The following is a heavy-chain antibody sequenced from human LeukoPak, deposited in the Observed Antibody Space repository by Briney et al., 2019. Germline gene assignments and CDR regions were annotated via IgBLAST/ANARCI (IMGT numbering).Heavy chain of an antibody. CDR1: GFTFSSYA. Sequence: GSLRLSCAASGFTFSSYAMSWVRQAPGKVLEWVGFIRSKAYGGTTEYAASVKGRFTISRDDSKSIAYLQMNSLKTEDTAVYYCTAESANYYDSSAILGGLDYWGQGTLVTVSS. V-gene: IGHV3-49*04. D-gene: IGHD3-22*01. J-gene: IGHJ4*02. CDR2: IRSKAYGGTT. CDR3: TAESANYYDSSAILGGLDY.